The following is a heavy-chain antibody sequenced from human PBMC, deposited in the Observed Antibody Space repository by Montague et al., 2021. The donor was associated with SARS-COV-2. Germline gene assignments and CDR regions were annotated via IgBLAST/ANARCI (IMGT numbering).Heavy chain of an antibody. CDR3: ARPAQLFHRATDYYDMDV. V-gene: IGHV4-39*01. J-gene: IGHJ6*02. Sequence: SETLSLTCSVSGGSISSSSYYWGWIRQSPGKGLEWLGSIYYTGSTYYNPSLKSRVTISVDTSKKQFSLKVPPVTAADTAVYYCARPAQLFHRATDYYDMDVWGQGTTVTVSS. CDR1: GGSISSSSYY. CDR2: IYYTGST. D-gene: IGHD1-1*01.